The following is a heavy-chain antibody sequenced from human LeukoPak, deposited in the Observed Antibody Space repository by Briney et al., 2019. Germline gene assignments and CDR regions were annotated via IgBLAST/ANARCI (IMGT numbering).Heavy chain of an antibody. CDR1: GFSFGDYS. V-gene: IGHV3-48*01. D-gene: IGHD5-24*01. CDR3: ARDYKYAFDN. CDR2: IGISSGNT. Sequence: GGSLRLSWAASGFSFGDYSMNWVRQAPGKGLEWISYIGISSGNTYYADSVKGRFTISGDKARDSLYLQMNSLRVEDTAVYYCARDYKYAFDNWGQGTLVTVSS. J-gene: IGHJ4*02.